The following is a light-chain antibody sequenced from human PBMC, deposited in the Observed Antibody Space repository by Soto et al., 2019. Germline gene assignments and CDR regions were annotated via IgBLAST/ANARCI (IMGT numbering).Light chain of an antibody. J-gene: IGLJ2*01. Sequence: QSVLTQPPSASGTPGQTVTVSCSGSSSNVGTNTVNWYQQLPGTAPRLIIYSNNKRLSGVPDRFSGSKSGTSASLAISGLQSADEAEYYCAAWDDSLNGHVVFGGGTKLTVL. CDR3: AAWDDSLNGHVV. CDR1: SSNVGTNT. V-gene: IGLV1-44*01. CDR2: SNN.